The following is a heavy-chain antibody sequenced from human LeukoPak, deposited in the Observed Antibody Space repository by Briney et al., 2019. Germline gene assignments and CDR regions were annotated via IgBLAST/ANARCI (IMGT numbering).Heavy chain of an antibody. CDR3: AKDSIEYRIQLWLLGVRYFDY. CDR2: ISGDGGST. V-gene: IGHV3-43*02. J-gene: IGHJ4*02. D-gene: IGHD5-18*01. CDR1: GFTFDDYA. Sequence: GGSLRLSCAASGFTFDDYAMHWVRQAPGKGLEWVSLISGDGGSTYYADSVKGRFTISRDNSKNSLYLQMNSLRTEDTALYYCAKDSIEYRIQLWLLGVRYFDYWGQGTLVIVSS.